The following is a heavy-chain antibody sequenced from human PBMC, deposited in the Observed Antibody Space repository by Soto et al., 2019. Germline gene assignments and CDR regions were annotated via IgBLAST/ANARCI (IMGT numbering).Heavy chain of an antibody. CDR2: IYYSGST. J-gene: IGHJ2*01. D-gene: IGHD4-17*01. CDR3: ARDYGGNSHWYFDL. CDR1: GGSISSGGYY. V-gene: IGHV4-31*03. Sequence: PSETLSLTCTVSGGSISSGGYYWSWIRQHPGKCLEWIGYIYYSGSTYYNPSLKSRVTISVDTSKNQFSLKLSSVTAADTAVYYCARDYGGNSHWYFDLWGRGTLVTSPQ.